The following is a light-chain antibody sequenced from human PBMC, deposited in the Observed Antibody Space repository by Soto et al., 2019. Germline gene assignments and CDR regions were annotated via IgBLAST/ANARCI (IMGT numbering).Light chain of an antibody. CDR3: QQYGSSPLT. CDR1: QSVSSSY. Sequence: EIVLTQSPGTLSLPPGERATLSCSASQSVSSSYLAWYQQKPGQAPRLLIYGASSRATGIPDRFSGSGSGTDFTLTINRLEPEDFAVYYCQQYGSSPLTFGGGTKVEIK. CDR2: GAS. J-gene: IGKJ4*01. V-gene: IGKV3-20*01.